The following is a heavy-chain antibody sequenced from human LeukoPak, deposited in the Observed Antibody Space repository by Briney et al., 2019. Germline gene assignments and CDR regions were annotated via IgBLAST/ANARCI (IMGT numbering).Heavy chain of an antibody. J-gene: IGHJ4*02. CDR2: IDHSGST. D-gene: IGHD3-10*01. CDR3: ARHASITMVRGSCLDN. V-gene: IGHV4-34*01. Sequence: PSETLSLPCAVYGGSFSGYYWSWIRQPPGKGLEWIGEIDHSGSTNYNPSLKSRVTISVDTSKNQFSLKLSSVTAADTAVYYCARHASITMVRGSCLDNWGQGALVTVSS. CDR1: GGSFSGYY.